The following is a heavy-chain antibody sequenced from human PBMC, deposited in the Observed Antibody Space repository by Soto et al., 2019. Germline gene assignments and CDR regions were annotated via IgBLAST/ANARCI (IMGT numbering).Heavy chain of an antibody. J-gene: IGHJ3*02. V-gene: IGHV4-4*02. CDR3: ARDRDILTGYDAFDI. D-gene: IGHD3-9*01. CDR2: IYHSGST. Sequence: PSETLSLTCAVSGGSISSSNWWSWVRQPPRKGLEWIGEIYHSGSTNYNPSLKSRVTISVDKSKNQFSLKLSSVTAADTAVYYCARDRDILTGYDAFDIWGQGTMVTVSS. CDR1: GGSISSSNW.